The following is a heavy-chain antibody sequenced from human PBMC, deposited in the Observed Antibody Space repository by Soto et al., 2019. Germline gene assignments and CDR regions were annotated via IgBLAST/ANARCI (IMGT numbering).Heavy chain of an antibody. CDR3: ARGTSGYDYGLFDF. CDR2: ISADNDNT. CDR1: GYTFTKYG. D-gene: IGHD5-12*01. J-gene: IGHJ4*02. V-gene: IGHV1-18*01. Sequence: VQLVQSGGEVRKPGASVTVSCRASGYTFTKYGISWVRQAPGQGLEWMGWISADNDNTNYAQNLQGRVTMTTDTSTSTAYMQLRSRRSDDTAVYFCARGTSGYDYGLFDFWGQGTLVTVSS.